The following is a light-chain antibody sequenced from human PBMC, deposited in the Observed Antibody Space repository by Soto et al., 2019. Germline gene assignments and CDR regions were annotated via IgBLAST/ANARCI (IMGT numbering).Light chain of an antibody. J-gene: IGKJ1*01. V-gene: IGKV3-20*01. CDR2: GAS. CDR1: ESVTNSH. Sequence: EIVLTQSPGTLSLSPGEGVTLSCRASESVTNSHLAWYQQKRGQAPRLLIYGASSRAAGIPDRFSGSGSTTDLTLTISRLEPEDSAVYYCQQYSSSRTFGQGTKVEI. CDR3: QQYSSSRT.